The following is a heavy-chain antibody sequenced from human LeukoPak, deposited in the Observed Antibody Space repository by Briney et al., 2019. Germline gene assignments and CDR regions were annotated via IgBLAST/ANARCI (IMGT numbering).Heavy chain of an antibody. CDR2: FDSDAGEI. CDR1: GNTLTDLT. J-gene: IGHJ6*02. Sequence: ASVKASCTVSGNTLTDLTIHWVRLAPGEGLEWMGGFDSDAGEIIYAQNFQGRVTMTEDTSADTAYMELTSLRSEDTAVYYCATNGDGDYIPSYGLDVWGQGTTVTVSS. D-gene: IGHD4-17*01. V-gene: IGHV1-24*01. CDR3: ATNGDGDYIPSYGLDV.